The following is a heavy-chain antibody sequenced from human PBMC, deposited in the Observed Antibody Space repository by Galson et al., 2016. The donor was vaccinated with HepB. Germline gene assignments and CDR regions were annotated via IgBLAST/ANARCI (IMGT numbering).Heavy chain of an antibody. CDR2: IYYSGST. CDR3: ARSLLGYCSSTRCHGAWFDP. Sequence: LSLTCTVSGGSISSYYWSWIRQPPGKGLEWIGYIYYSGSTNYNPSLKSRVTISVDTSKNQFSLKLSSVTAAETAVYYCARSLLGYCSSTRCHGAWFDPWGQGTLVTVSS. CDR1: GGSISSYY. V-gene: IGHV4-59*01. J-gene: IGHJ5*02. D-gene: IGHD2-2*01.